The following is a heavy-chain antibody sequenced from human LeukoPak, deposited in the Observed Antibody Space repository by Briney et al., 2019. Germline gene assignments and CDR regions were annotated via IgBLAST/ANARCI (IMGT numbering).Heavy chain of an antibody. CDR1: GGSISSYY. D-gene: IGHD3-16*01. J-gene: IGHJ5*02. V-gene: IGHV4-59*01. CDR2: IYYSGST. CDR3: ASGGAWFDP. Sequence: SETQSLTCTVSGGSISSYYWSWIRQPPGKGLEWIGYIYYSGSTNYNPSLKSRVTISVDTSKNQFSLKLSSVTAADTAVYYCASGGAWFDPWGQGTLVTDSS.